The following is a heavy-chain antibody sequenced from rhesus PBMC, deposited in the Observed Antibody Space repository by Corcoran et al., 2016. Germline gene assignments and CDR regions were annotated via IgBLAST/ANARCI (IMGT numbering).Heavy chain of an antibody. Sequence: QVKLQQWGEGLVKPSETLSLTCAVYGGSITGYYWSWISQPPGKGLEWIGNIDGNSARPNYTPSLKNRVTISKDTSKNQFSLKLSSVTAADTAVYYCARANVLQFLEWLSNNRFDVWGPGVLVTVSS. V-gene: IGHV4-73*01. D-gene: IGHD3-3*01. J-gene: IGHJ5-1*01. CDR1: GGSITGYY. CDR2: IDGNSARP. CDR3: ARANVLQFLEWLSNNRFDV.